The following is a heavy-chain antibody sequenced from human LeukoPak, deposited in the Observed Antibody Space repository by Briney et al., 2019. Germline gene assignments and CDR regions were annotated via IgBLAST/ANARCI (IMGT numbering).Heavy chain of an antibody. CDR2: IYHSGST. J-gene: IGHJ6*04. V-gene: IGHV4-38-2*02. D-gene: IGHD5-18*01. Sequence: PSETLSLTCAVSGYSISSGYYWGWIRQPPGKGLEWIGSIYHSGSTYYNPSLKSRVTISVDTSKNQSSLKLSSVTAADTAVYYCAREAGVSYGLYYYYYGMDVWGKGTTVTVSS. CDR3: AREAGVSYGLYYYYYGMDV. CDR1: GYSISSGYY.